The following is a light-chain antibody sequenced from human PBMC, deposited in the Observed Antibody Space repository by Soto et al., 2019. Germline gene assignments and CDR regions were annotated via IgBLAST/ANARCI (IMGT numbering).Light chain of an antibody. Sequence: SYELNQPPSVSVAPGQPARITCGGDNFGDKSVHWYQQKPGQATVMVVYDDYDRPSGIPERFSGSKSGNTATLTISGVEAGDEADYFCQVWDNSADRVAVFGGGTKVTVL. CDR2: DDY. CDR3: QVWDNSADRVAV. V-gene: IGLV3-21*02. J-gene: IGLJ2*01. CDR1: NFGDKS.